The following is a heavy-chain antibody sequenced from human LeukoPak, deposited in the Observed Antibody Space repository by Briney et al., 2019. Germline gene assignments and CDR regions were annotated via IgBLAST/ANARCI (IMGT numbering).Heavy chain of an antibody. D-gene: IGHD3-16*02. J-gene: IGHJ4*02. CDR3: ARVGLRYVWGSYRSTLYYFDY. CDR1: GFTFSDYY. CDR2: ISSSGSTI. Sequence: GGSLRLSCAASGFTFSDYYMSWIRQAPGKGLEWVAYISSSGSTIHYADSVKGRFTISRDNAKNSLYLQMNSLRAEDTAVYYCARVGLRYVWGSYRSTLYYFDYWGQGTLVTVSS. V-gene: IGHV3-11*04.